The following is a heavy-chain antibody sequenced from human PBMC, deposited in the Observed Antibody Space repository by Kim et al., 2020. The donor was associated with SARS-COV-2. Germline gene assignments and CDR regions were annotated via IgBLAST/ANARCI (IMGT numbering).Heavy chain of an antibody. D-gene: IGHD1-26*01. Sequence: GGSLRLSCAASGFTFSSYAMSWVRQAPGKGLEWVSAISGSGGSTYYADSVKGRFTISRDNSKNTLYLQMNSLRAEDTAVYYCAKDRWSWARGPLDAFDIWGQGTMVTVSS. CDR2: ISGSGGST. V-gene: IGHV3-23*01. J-gene: IGHJ3*02. CDR3: AKDRWSWARGPLDAFDI. CDR1: GFTFSSYA.